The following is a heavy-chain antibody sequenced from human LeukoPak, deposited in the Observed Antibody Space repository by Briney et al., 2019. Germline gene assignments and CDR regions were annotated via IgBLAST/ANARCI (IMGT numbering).Heavy chain of an antibody. CDR1: GYTFTSYD. Sequence: ASVKVSCKASGYTFTSYDINWVRQATGHGLEWMGWMNPNSGNTGYAQKSQGRVTMTRNTSISTAYMELGSLRSEDTAVYYCARGGQPGTYYDFWSGYYPYNWFDPWGQGTLVTVSS. CDR2: MNPNSGNT. D-gene: IGHD3-3*01. CDR3: ARGGQPGTYYDFWSGYYPYNWFDP. V-gene: IGHV1-8*01. J-gene: IGHJ5*02.